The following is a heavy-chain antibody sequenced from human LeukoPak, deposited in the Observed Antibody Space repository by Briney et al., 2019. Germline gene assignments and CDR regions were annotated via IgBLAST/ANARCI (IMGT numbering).Heavy chain of an antibody. CDR2: IYTSGST. CDR1: GGSISSYY. CDR3: ARRLRLKNPGGDAFDI. J-gene: IGHJ3*02. V-gene: IGHV4-4*07. Sequence: SETLSLTCTVSGGSISSYYWSWIRRPAGKGLEWIGRIYTSGSTNYNPSLKSRVTMSVDTSKNQFSLKLSSVTAADTAVYYCARRLRLKNPGGDAFDIWGQGTVVTVSS. D-gene: IGHD5/OR15-5a*01.